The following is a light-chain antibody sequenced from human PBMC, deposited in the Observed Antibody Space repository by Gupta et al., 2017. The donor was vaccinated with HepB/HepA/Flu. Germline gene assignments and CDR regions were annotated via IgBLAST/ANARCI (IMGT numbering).Light chain of an antibody. CDR3: SSYAGSNTVV. V-gene: IGLV2-8*01. J-gene: IGLJ2*01. CDR2: AVS. Sequence: QSALTQPPSASGSPGPSVTLSCTGTSSDVGGYNYVSWYQQHPGKAPKVLIYAVSKRPSGVPDRFSGSKSGNTASLTVSGLQAADEADYYCSSYAGSNTVVFGGGTKLTVL. CDR1: SSDVGGYNY.